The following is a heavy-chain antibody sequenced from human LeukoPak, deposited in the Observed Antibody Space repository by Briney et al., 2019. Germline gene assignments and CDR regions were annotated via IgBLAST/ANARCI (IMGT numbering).Heavy chain of an antibody. CDR1: GGSISSHY. CDR2: IYYSGST. CDR3: ARDGGDYSDAPI. J-gene: IGHJ4*02. V-gene: IGHV4-59*11. Sequence: SETLSLTCTVSGGSISSHYWSWIRQPPGKGLEWIGYIYYSGSTNYNPSLKSRVTISVDTSKNQFSLKLSSVTAADTAVYYCARDGGDYSDAPIWGQGTLVTVSS. D-gene: IGHD4-17*01.